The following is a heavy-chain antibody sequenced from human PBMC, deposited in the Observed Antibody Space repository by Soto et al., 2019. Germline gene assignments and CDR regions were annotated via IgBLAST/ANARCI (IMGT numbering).Heavy chain of an antibody. J-gene: IGHJ4*02. V-gene: IGHV3-30-3*01. CDR1: EFLSSSYA. CDR2: ISYDGSNK. Sequence: GGSLRFSCEAPEFLSSSYAMHWVRHAPGKGLRWVERISYDGSNKNYADSVKGRFTISRDNPKKTLFLQMDSLTREDTAVYYCARVPAYPYYFDLWGQGTLVTVSS. CDR3: ARVPAYPYYFDL.